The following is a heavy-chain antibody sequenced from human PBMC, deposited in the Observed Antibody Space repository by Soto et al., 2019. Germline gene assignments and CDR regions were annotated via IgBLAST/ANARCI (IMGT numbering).Heavy chain of an antibody. V-gene: IGHV3-33*01. J-gene: IGHJ4*02. CDR2: SYSDGRNK. CDR1: GFRLSDHG. CDR3: ARGSWQQLGGL. D-gene: IGHD6-13*01. Sequence: QVQLVESGGGVVQPGSSLRLSCAASGFRLSDHGMHWVRQAPGKGLEWVAISYSDGRNKYYADSVKGRFTISRDNSKNTLHLQMNSLRGEDTAMDYCARGSWQQLGGLWGQGTLVTVSS.